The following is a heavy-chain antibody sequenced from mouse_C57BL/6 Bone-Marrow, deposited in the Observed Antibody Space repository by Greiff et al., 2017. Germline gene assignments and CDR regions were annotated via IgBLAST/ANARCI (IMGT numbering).Heavy chain of an antibody. V-gene: IGHV1-81*01. Sequence: QVQLQQPGAELARPGASVKLSCKASGYTFTSYGISWVKQRTGQGLEWIGEIYPRSGNTYYNEKFKGKATLTADKSSSTAYMELRSLPPEDSADYFCARLRFRNFLDYWGQGTALTVSS. CDR3: ARLRFRNFLDY. CDR1: GYTFTSYG. CDR2: IYPRSGNT. J-gene: IGHJ2*01.